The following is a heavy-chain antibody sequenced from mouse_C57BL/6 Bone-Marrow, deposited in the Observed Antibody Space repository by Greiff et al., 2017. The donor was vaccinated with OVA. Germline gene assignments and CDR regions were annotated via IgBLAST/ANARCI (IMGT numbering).Heavy chain of an antibody. Sequence: QVQLQQPGAELVMPGASVKLSCKASGYTFTSYWMHWVKQRPGQGLEWIGEIDPSDSYTNYNQKFKGKSTLTVGKSSSTAYMQLSSLTSEDSAVYYCAREGRRFDYWGHGTTLTVSS. CDR3: AREGRRFDY. CDR2: IDPSDSYT. J-gene: IGHJ2*01. D-gene: IGHD3-3*01. V-gene: IGHV1-69*01. CDR1: GYTFTSYW.